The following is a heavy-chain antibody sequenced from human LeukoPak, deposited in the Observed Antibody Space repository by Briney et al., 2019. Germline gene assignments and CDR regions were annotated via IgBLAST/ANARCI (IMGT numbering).Heavy chain of an antibody. CDR1: GFTFNNYD. CDR2: IRSDGSQI. J-gene: IGHJ4*02. Sequence: GGSLRLSCVASGFTFNNYDMHWVRQAPGEGLEWVASIRSDGSQIYYADSVKGRFIISRDNSKSIVYLQMNSLKTEDTAVYYCTRDGFGTVATGRYFDYWGQGTLVTVSS. CDR3: TRDGFGTVATGRYFDY. V-gene: IGHV3-30*02. D-gene: IGHD1-26*01.